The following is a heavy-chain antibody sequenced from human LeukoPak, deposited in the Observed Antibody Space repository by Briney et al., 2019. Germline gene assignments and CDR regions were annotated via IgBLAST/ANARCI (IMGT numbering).Heavy chain of an antibody. V-gene: IGHV4-59*01. CDR1: GGSINNYY. CDR3: ARCPKGVYYYYLDV. J-gene: IGHJ6*03. Sequence: SETLSLTCTVSGGSINNYYWSWIRQPPGKGLEWIGYTSYSGNTDYNPSLESRVITSVDSSKNQFSLKLTSVTAADTAVYFCARCPKGVYYYYLDVWGKGTTVIVSS. CDR2: TSYSGNT.